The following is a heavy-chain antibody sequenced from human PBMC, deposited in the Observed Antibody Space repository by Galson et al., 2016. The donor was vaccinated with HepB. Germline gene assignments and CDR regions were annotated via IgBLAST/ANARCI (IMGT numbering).Heavy chain of an antibody. V-gene: IGHV4-39*01. CDR1: GGSISSSNFY. D-gene: IGHD4-17*01. Sequence: SETLSLTCTVSGGSISSSNFYWGWIRQPPGKGPEWIGTLYYTGNTYYNASLQSRVTISVHTSKNQFSLKLSSVTAADTAIYYCARIRDYGYFDYWGQGTLVTVSS. J-gene: IGHJ4*02. CDR3: ARIRDYGYFDY. CDR2: LYYTGNT.